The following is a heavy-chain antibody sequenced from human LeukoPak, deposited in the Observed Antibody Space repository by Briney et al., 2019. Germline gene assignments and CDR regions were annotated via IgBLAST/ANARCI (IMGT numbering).Heavy chain of an antibody. CDR3: ARARNYYDSSDYYYEGDAFDI. CDR1: GGSIRSYY. Sequence: PSETLSLTYTVSGGSIRSYYWSWIRQPPAKGLEWIGCIYYSGSTNYNPSFKSRVTISVDTSKNQFSLKLSSVTAADTAVYYCARARNYYDSSDYYYEGDAFDIWGQGTMVTVSS. D-gene: IGHD3-22*01. CDR2: IYYSGST. V-gene: IGHV4-59*01. J-gene: IGHJ3*02.